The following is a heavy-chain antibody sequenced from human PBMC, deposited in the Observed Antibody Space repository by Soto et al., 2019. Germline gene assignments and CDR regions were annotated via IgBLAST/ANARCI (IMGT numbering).Heavy chain of an antibody. CDR2: IIPIFGTA. Sequence: GASVKVSCKASGGTFSSYAISWVRQAPGQGLEWMGGIIPIFGTANYAQKFRGRVTITADESTSTAYMELSSLRSEDTAVYYCARGGAQGWLQMHGGYYYGMDVWGQGTTVTVSS. CDR3: ARGGAQGWLQMHGGYYYGMDV. V-gene: IGHV1-69*13. D-gene: IGHD6-19*01. CDR1: GGTFSSYA. J-gene: IGHJ6*02.